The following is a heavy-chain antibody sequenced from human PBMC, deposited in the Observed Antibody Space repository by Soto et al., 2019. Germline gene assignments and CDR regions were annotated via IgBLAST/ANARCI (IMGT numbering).Heavy chain of an antibody. CDR2: IIPVFGTS. D-gene: IGHD3-10*01. V-gene: IGHV1-69*06. CDR1: GYSFSSHA. J-gene: IGHJ5*02. Sequence: QVQLEQSGSEVKKSGSSVKVSCKASGYSFSSHAITWVRQAPGQGLEWMGGIIPVFGTSSYAQKFQGRVTVSADKSTNTSYLELRSMRSEDTAVYYCARGGALRTSWYGGDGLHPGGQGTQVTFSS. CDR3: ARGGALRTSWYGGDGLHP.